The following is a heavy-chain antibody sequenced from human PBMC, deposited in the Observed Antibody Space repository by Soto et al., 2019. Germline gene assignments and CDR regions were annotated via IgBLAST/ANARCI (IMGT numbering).Heavy chain of an antibody. D-gene: IGHD2-2*01. V-gene: IGHV3-48*03. Sequence: GGSLTLSCTASGFTFSSYEMNWVRQAPGKGLEWISYLNSYGTIINYADSVRGRFTISRDSAKNSLYLQMNSLRAEDTAVYYCETKYQLPASDLWGQGTLVTVSS. J-gene: IGHJ4*02. CDR2: LNSYGTII. CDR1: GFTFSSYE. CDR3: ETKYQLPASDL.